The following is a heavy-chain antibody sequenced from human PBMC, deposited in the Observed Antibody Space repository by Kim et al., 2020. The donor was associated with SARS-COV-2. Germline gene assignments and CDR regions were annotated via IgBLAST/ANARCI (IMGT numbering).Heavy chain of an antibody. CDR2: ISSSSYI. Sequence: GGSLRLSCAASGFTFSSYSMNWVRQAPGKGLEWVSSISSSSYIYYADSVKGRFTISRDNAKNSLYLQMNSLRAEDTAVYYCAREGGYYYGSGSRYGMDVWGQGTTVTVSS. D-gene: IGHD3-10*01. J-gene: IGHJ6*02. CDR1: GFTFSSYS. V-gene: IGHV3-21*01. CDR3: AREGGYYYGSGSRYGMDV.